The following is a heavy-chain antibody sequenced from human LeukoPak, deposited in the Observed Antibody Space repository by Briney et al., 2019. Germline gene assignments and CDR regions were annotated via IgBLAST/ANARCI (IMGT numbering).Heavy chain of an antibody. V-gene: IGHV3-33*01. Sequence: GGSLRLSCEASGFAFSNYGMHWVRQAPGKGLEWVAVIWYDGGSTKYYADSVKGRFTISRDNSKNTLYLQMDSLRAEDTAVYYCARVSGYYESSGYYQDNWFDPWGQGTLVTVSS. D-gene: IGHD3-22*01. CDR2: IWYDGGSTK. CDR3: ARVSGYYESSGYYQDNWFDP. J-gene: IGHJ5*02. CDR1: GFAFSNYG.